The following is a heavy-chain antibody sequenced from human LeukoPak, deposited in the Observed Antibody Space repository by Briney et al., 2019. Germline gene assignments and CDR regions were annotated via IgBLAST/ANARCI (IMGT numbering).Heavy chain of an antibody. CDR2: ISTAGDT. Sequence: GGSLRLSCAASGFTFSSYDMHWVRHATGKGLEWVSAISTAGDTYYPGSVTGRFTISRENAKNSLYLQMNGLRDGDTAVYYCARGLRGDSSGWYPDYWGPGTLVTVSS. V-gene: IGHV3-13*01. CDR1: GFTFSSYD. D-gene: IGHD6-19*01. J-gene: IGHJ4*02. CDR3: ARGLRGDSSGWYPDY.